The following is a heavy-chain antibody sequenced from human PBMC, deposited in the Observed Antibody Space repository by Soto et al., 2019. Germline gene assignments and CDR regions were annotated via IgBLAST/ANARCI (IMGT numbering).Heavy chain of an antibody. J-gene: IGHJ3*02. D-gene: IGHD3-9*01. Sequence: ASVKVSCKASGYTFTSYDINWVRQATGQGLEWMGWMNPNSGNTGYAQKFQGRVTMTRNTSISTAYMELSSLRSEDTAVYYCARGGDLRYFDWFLDAFDIWGQGTMVTVSS. CDR1: GYTFTSYD. CDR3: ARGGDLRYFDWFLDAFDI. V-gene: IGHV1-8*01. CDR2: MNPNSGNT.